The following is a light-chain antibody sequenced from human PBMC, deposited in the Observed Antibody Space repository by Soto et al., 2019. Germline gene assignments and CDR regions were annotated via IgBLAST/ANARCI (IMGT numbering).Light chain of an antibody. J-gene: IGLJ2*01. V-gene: IGLV2-23*01. CDR1: SSDVGSYNL. CDR3: CSYAGSSTGGV. CDR2: EGS. Sequence: QSALTQPASVSGSPGQSITISCTGTSSDVGSYNLVSWYQQHPGKAPKLMIYEGSKRPSGVSNRFSGSKSGNTASLTISGPQAEDEADYYCCSYAGSSTGGVFGGGTKLTVL.